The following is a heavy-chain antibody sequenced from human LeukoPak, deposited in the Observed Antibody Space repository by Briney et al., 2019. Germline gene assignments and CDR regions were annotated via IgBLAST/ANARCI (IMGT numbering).Heavy chain of an antibody. Sequence: SETLSLTCTVSGGSISRYYWSWIRQPPGKGLEWIGYIYYSGSTDYNPSLKSRVTMSVDTSKNQFSLKLSSVTAADTAVYYCARHAAAGSGSYYNWFDPWGQGTLVTVSS. CDR2: IYYSGST. CDR3: ARHAAAGSGSYYNWFDP. V-gene: IGHV4-59*08. J-gene: IGHJ5*02. D-gene: IGHD3-10*01. CDR1: GGSISRYY.